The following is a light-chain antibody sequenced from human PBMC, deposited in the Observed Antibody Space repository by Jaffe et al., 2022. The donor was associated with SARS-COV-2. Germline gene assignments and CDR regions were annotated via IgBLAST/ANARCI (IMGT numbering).Light chain of an antibody. CDR2: GAS. V-gene: IGKV3-15*01. CDR1: QSVSSY. CDR3: QQYNSGPRT. Sequence: EIVMTQSPATLSVSPGESATLSCRASQSVSSYLAWYQQKPGQAPRLLIYGASTRATGIPARFSGSGSGTEFTLTISSLQSEDFAVYYCQQYNSGPRTFGQGTKVEVK. J-gene: IGKJ1*01.